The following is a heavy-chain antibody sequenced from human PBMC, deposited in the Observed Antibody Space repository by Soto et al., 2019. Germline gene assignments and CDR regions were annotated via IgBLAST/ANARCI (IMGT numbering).Heavy chain of an antibody. CDR3: ARVLRSGGDVFDY. Sequence: QVQLVQSGAEVKKAGSSVKVSCKASGGTFSSYTISWVRQAPGQGLEGRGGIIPIFGTANSAQKFQGRVTITADKSTSTAHMERGSLRYQDTAMYYWARVLRSGGDVFDYWGQGTLGTVSS. D-gene: IGHD2-15*01. CDR1: GGTFSSYT. V-gene: IGHV1-69*06. J-gene: IGHJ4*02. CDR2: IIPIFGTA.